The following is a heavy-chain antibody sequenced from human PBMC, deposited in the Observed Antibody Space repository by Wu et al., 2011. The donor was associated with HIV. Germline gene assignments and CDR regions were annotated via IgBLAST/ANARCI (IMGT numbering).Heavy chain of an antibody. CDR2: IIPLLGTP. J-gene: IGHJ4*02. V-gene: IGHV1-69*05. CDR1: GGTFKTYA. CDR3: TRLSYYGDSGYYYFDD. Sequence: QVQLVQSGAEVKKPGSPVKVSCQASGGTFKTYAISWVRQAPGQGLEWMGGIIPLLGTPNYAQKFQDRVTITTDESTNTAYMELSSLRWEDTAIFYCTRLSYYGDSGYYYFDDWGQGTLVTVSS. D-gene: IGHD3-22*01.